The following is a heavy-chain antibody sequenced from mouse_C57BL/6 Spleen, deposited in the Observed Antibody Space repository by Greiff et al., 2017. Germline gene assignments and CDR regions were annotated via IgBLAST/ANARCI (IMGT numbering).Heavy chain of an antibody. Sequence: EVQGVESGGGLVKPGGSLKLSCAASGFTFSDYGMHWVRQAPEKGLEWVAYISSGSSTIYYADTVKGRFTITRDNAKNTLFLQMTSLRSEDTAMYYCARRDYYGSSYVDAMDYWGQGTSVTVSS. CDR3: ARRDYYGSSYVDAMDY. CDR2: ISSGSSTI. D-gene: IGHD1-1*01. V-gene: IGHV5-17*01. CDR1: GFTFSDYG. J-gene: IGHJ4*01.